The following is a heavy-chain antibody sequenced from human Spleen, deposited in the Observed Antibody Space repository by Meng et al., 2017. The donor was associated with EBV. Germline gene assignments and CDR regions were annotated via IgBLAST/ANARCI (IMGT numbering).Heavy chain of an antibody. D-gene: IGHD1-26*01. CDR3: TRGGGSPYYFDY. CDR2: MYYSGGT. Sequence: LLRPAAGPGLVKPSETLSLRSIVSGGSISSSVDYWGWIRQPPGKGLKWIGSMYYSGGTYYNPSLKSRVTISEDTSKNQFSLRLSSVTAADTAMYYCTRGGGSPYYFDYWGQGILVTVSS. J-gene: IGHJ4*02. V-gene: IGHV4-39*07. CDR1: GGSISSSVDY.